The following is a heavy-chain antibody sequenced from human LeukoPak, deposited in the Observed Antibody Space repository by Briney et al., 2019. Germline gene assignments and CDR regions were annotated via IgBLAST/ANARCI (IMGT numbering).Heavy chain of an antibody. CDR3: ARDHEAAATSFDY. V-gene: IGHV3-30-3*01. D-gene: IGHD6-13*01. J-gene: IGHJ4*02. CDR2: ISYDGSNK. CDR1: GFTFSSYA. Sequence: PGRCLRLSCAASGFTFSSYALHWVRQAPGKGLEWVAVISYDGSNKYYADSVKGRFTISRDNSKNTLYLQMNSLRAEDTAVYYCARDHEAAATSFDYWGQGTLVTVSS.